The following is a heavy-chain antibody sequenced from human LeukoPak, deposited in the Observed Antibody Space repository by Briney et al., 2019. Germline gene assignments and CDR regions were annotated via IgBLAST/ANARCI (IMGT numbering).Heavy chain of an antibody. V-gene: IGHV5-51*01. CDR1: GYSFTSYW. J-gene: IGHJ4*02. Sequence: GESLQISSKGSGYSFTSYWIGWVRPMPGKRLEYMGIIHPGDSDTRYSPSFQGQVTISVDRSSSTAYIQWSRLKASDTAMYYCATHPGGLQSGFDNWGQGTLVTVSS. CDR3: ATHPGGLQSGFDN. D-gene: IGHD5-24*01. CDR2: IHPGDSDT.